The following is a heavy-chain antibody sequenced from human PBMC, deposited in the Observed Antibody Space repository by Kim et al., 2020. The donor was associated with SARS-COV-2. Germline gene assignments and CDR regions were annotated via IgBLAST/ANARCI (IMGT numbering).Heavy chain of an antibody. Sequence: SPTTQGQVTISADKSISTAYLQWSSLKASDTAMYYCARHICSSTSCRLDYWGQGTLVTVSS. V-gene: IGHV5-51*01. J-gene: IGHJ4*02. CDR3: ARHICSSTSCRLDY. D-gene: IGHD2-2*01.